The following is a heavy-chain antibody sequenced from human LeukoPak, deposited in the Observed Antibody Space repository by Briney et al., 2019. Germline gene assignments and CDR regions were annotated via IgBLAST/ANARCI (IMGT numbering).Heavy chain of an antibody. CDR1: GGSISSSSYY. D-gene: IGHD3-3*01. Sequence: SETLSLTCTVSGGSISSSSYYWGWIRQPPGRGLEWIGSIYYSGSTYYNPSLKSRVTISVDTSKNQFSLKLSSVTAADTAVYYCASRPRVLRFLKGRHGYYFGYWGQGTLVTVSS. V-gene: IGHV4-39*01. CDR3: ASRPRVLRFLKGRHGYYFGY. CDR2: IYYSGST. J-gene: IGHJ4*02.